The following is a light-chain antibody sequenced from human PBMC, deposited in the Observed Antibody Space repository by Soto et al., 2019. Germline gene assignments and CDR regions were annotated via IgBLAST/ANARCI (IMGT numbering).Light chain of an antibody. CDR3: QQYGSSFPIT. CDR1: QSVSSSY. J-gene: IGKJ5*01. Sequence: EIVLTQSPGTLSLSPGERATLSCRASQSVSSSYLAWYQQKPGQAPRLLMYGASNRATGIPDRFSGSASGTDFTLTITSLEPEDSAVYYCQQYGSSFPITFGQGTRLEI. CDR2: GAS. V-gene: IGKV3-20*01.